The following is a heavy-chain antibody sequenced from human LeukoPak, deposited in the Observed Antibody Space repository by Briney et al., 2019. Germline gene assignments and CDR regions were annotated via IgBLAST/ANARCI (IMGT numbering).Heavy chain of an antibody. CDR2: IYTSGST. D-gene: IGHD6-19*01. Sequence: SETLSLTCTVSGGSISSYYWSWIRQPAGKGLEWIGRIYTSGSTNYNPSFKSRVTMSVDTSKNQFSLKLSSVTAADTAVYYCARDRSSGWDDAFDIWGQGTMVTVSS. CDR3: ARDRSSGWDDAFDI. CDR1: GGSISSYY. J-gene: IGHJ3*02. V-gene: IGHV4-4*07.